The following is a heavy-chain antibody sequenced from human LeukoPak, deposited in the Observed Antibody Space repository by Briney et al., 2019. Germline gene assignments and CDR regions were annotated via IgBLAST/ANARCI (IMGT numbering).Heavy chain of an antibody. CDR2: IYYSGSN. CDR3: ARDPTRSGFDY. V-gene: IGHV4-31*03. CDR1: GGSISSGGYY. D-gene: IGHD3-3*01. Sequence: SQTLSLTCTVSGGSISSGGYYWSWIRQHPGKGLEWIGYIYYSGSNYYNPSLKSRVTISVDTSKNQFSLKLSSVTAADTAVYYCARDPTRSGFDYWGQGTLVTVPS. J-gene: IGHJ4*02.